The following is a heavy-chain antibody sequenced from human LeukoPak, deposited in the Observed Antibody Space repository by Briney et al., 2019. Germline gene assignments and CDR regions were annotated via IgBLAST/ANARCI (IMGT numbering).Heavy chain of an antibody. D-gene: IGHD6-13*01. Sequence: SETLSLTCTVSGGSISSYYWGWIRQPPGKGLEWIGYIYYSGSTNYNPSLKSRVTISVDTSKNQFSLKLSSVTAADTAMYYCARGRYSSRSNWFDPWGQGTLVTVSS. CDR3: ARGRYSSRSNWFDP. CDR1: GGSISSYY. CDR2: IYYSGST. J-gene: IGHJ5*02. V-gene: IGHV4-59*01.